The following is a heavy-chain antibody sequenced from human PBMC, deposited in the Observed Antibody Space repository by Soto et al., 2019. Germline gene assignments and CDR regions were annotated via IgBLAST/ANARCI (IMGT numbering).Heavy chain of an antibody. V-gene: IGHV4-30-2*01. Sequence: PSETLSLTCNVSGGSITSSEYSWNWIRQAPGKGLEWIGFIYHTGTLYYNPSLKSRVTISLDRSENLFSLKLSSVTAADTAVYFCARDHYSSSSPKYVDSWGEGTLVTVSS. D-gene: IGHD6-6*01. CDR3: ARDHYSSSSPKYVDS. CDR1: GGSITSSEYS. CDR2: IYHTGTL. J-gene: IGHJ5*01.